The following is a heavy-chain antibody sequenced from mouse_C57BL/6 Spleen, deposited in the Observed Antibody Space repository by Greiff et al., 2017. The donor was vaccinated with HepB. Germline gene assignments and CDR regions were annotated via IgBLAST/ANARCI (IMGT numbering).Heavy chain of an antibody. V-gene: IGHV5-6*02. Sequence: EVMLVESGGDLVKPGGSLKLSCAASGFTFSSYGMSWVRQTPDKRLEWVATISSGGSYTYYPDSVKGRFTISRDNAKNTLYLQMSSLKSEDTAMYYCARREDWYFDVWGTGTTVTVSS. CDR2: ISSGGSYT. CDR1: GFTFSSYG. J-gene: IGHJ1*03. CDR3: ARREDWYFDV.